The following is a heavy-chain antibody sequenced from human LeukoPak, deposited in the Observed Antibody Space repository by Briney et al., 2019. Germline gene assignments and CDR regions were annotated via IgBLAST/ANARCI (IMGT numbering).Heavy chain of an antibody. D-gene: IGHD4-17*01. J-gene: IGHJ6*04. V-gene: IGHV1-69*06. CDR2: IIPIFGTA. CDR1: GGTFSSYA. Sequence: ASVKVSCKASGGTFSSYAISWVRQAPGQGLEWMGGIIPIFGTANYAQKFQGRVMITADKSTSTAYMELSSLRSEDTAVYYCASNGLPPDYYYYYGMDVWGKGTTVTVSS. CDR3: ASNGLPPDYYYYYGMDV.